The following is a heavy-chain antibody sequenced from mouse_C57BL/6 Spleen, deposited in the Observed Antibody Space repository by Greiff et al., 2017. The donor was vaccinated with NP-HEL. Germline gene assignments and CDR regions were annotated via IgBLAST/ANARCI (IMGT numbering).Heavy chain of an antibody. CDR2: ISSGSSTI. Sequence: VQLKESGGGLVKPGGSLKLSCAASGFTFSDYGMHWVRQAPEKGLEWVAYISSGSSTIYYEDTVKGRFTISRDNAKNTLFLQMTSLRSEDTAMYYCARIYGYDGGYAMDYWGQGTSVTVSS. D-gene: IGHD2-2*01. V-gene: IGHV5-17*01. J-gene: IGHJ4*01. CDR1: GFTFSDYG. CDR3: ARIYGYDGGYAMDY.